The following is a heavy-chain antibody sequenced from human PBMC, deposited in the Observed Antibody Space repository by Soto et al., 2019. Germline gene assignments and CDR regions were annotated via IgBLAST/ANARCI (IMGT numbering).Heavy chain of an antibody. V-gene: IGHV3-73*01. D-gene: IGHD2-15*01. J-gene: IGHJ6*02. CDR2: IRSKANSYAT. CDR1: GFTFSGSA. CDR3: TRDCSGGSCYDLNYDYGMDV. Sequence: EVQLVESGGGLVQPGGSLKLSCAASGFTFSGSAMHWVRQASGKGLEWVGRIRSKANSYATAYAASVKGRFTISRDDSKNTAYMQMTSLKTEDTAVYYCTRDCSGGSCYDLNYDYGMDVWGQGTTVTVSS.